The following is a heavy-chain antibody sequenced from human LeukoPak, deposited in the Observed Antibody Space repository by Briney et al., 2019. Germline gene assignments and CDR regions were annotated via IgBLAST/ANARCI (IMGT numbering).Heavy chain of an antibody. Sequence: HGESLKISCKGSGYSFTSYWIGWVRQLPGKGLEWMGIIYPGDSDTRYSPSFQGQVTISADKSISTAYLQWSSLNASDTAMYYCARSEPYYYDSSGTDAFYIWGQGTMVTVSS. D-gene: IGHD3-22*01. CDR3: ARSEPYYYDSSGTDAFYI. CDR2: IYPGDSDT. V-gene: IGHV5-51*01. J-gene: IGHJ3*02. CDR1: GYSFTSYW.